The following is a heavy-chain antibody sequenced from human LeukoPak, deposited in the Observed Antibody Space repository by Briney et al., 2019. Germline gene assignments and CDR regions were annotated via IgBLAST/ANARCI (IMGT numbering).Heavy chain of an antibody. D-gene: IGHD3-22*01. J-gene: IGHJ4*02. CDR2: ISSSGSTI. Sequence: GGSLRLSCAASGFTFSSYEMNWVRQAPGKGLEWVSYISSSGSTIYYADSVKGRFTISRDNAKNSLYLQMNSLRAEDTAVYYCARDLYRTVVVPHYFDYWGQGTLVTVSS. CDR3: ARDLYRTVVVPHYFDY. CDR1: GFTFSSYE. V-gene: IGHV3-48*03.